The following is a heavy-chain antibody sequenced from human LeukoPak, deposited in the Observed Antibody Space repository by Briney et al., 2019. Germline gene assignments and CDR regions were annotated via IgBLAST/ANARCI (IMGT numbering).Heavy chain of an antibody. Sequence: GGSLRLSCAASGLTFSNSALSWVRQAPGKGLQWVSSISSSSSYIYYADSVKGRFTISRDNAKNSLYLQMNSLRAEDTAVYYCARMTPYYYYYGMDVWGQGTTVTVSS. V-gene: IGHV3-21*01. CDR2: ISSSSSYI. CDR3: ARMTPYYYYYGMDV. CDR1: GLTFSNSA. J-gene: IGHJ6*02.